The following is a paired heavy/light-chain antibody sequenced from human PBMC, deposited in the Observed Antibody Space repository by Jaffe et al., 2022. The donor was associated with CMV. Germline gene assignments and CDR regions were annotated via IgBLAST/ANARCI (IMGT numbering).Heavy chain of an antibody. J-gene: IGHJ6*02. CDR1: GFTFSNAW. Sequence: EVQLVESGGGLVKPGGSLRLSCAASGFTFSNAWMSWVRQAPGKGLEWVGRIKSKTDGGTTDYAAPVKGRFTISRDDSKNTLYLQMNSLKTEDTAVYYCTTDLGYCSGGSCYEWYYYGMDVWGQGTTVTVSS. CDR3: TTDLGYCSGGSCYEWYYYGMDV. D-gene: IGHD2-15*01. CDR2: IKSKTDGGTT. V-gene: IGHV3-15*01.
Light chain of an antibody. CDR2: LGS. Sequence: DIVMTQSPLSLPVTPGEPASISCRSSQSLLHSNGYNYLDWYLQKPGKSPQLLIYLGSNRASGVPDRFSGSGSGTDFTLKISRVEAEDVGVYYCMQALQTRTFGQGTKVEIK. CDR3: MQALQTRT. CDR1: QSLLHSNGYNY. J-gene: IGKJ1*01. V-gene: IGKV2-28*01.